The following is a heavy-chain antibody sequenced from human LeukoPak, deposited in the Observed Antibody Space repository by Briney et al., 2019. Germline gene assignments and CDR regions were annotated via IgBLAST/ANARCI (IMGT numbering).Heavy chain of an antibody. V-gene: IGHV3-15*01. Sequence: GGSLRLSCAASGFTVNKAWMNWVRQAPGKGLEWVGRIKSKTDGGTTDYAAPVKGRFTISRDDSKNTVYLQMNSLKTEDTAVYFCATGLMAVAVGDRDYWGQGTLVTVSS. CDR3: ATGLMAVAVGDRDY. D-gene: IGHD6-19*01. J-gene: IGHJ4*02. CDR1: GFTVNKAW. CDR2: IKSKTDGGTT.